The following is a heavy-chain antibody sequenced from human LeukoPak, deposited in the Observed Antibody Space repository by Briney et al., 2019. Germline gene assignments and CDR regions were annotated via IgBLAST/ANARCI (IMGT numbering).Heavy chain of an antibody. J-gene: IGHJ6*02. CDR3: ARDRTYYGMDV. Sequence: SETLSLTCTVSGDSISSSSSYWSWIRQHPGKGLEWIGYIYYSGSTYYNPSLKSRVTISVDTSKNQFSLKLSSVTAADTAVYYCARDRTYYGMDVWGQGTTVTVSS. V-gene: IGHV4-31*03. CDR2: IYYSGST. CDR1: GDSISSSSSY.